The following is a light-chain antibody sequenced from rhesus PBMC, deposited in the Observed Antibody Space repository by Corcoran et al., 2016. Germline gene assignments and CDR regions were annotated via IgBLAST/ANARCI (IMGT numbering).Light chain of an antibody. V-gene: IGKV1-94*01. CDR3: LQDYITPYS. CDR1: QDINKE. J-gene: IGKJ2*01. Sequence: DIQMTQSPSSLSASVGDTVTITCRASQDINKELSWYQQKPGQAPTLLIYAASSLQTGFSSRFSGSGSGTDYTLTISSLQPEDVATYYCLQDYITPYSFCQGTKVEIK. CDR2: AAS.